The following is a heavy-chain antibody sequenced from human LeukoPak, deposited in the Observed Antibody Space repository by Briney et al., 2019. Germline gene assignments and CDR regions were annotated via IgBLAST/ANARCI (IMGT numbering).Heavy chain of an antibody. Sequence: GGSLRLSCAASGFSFSSYEMNWVRQAPGKGLEWVSYISGSGSSIYYADSVKGRFTISRDNAKNSLYLQMNSLRAEDTAVYYCARDLNSGLTRYYFDYWGQGTLVTVSS. CDR1: GFSFSSYE. J-gene: IGHJ4*02. D-gene: IGHD3-9*01. CDR3: ARDLNSGLTRYYFDY. CDR2: ISGSGSSI. V-gene: IGHV3-48*03.